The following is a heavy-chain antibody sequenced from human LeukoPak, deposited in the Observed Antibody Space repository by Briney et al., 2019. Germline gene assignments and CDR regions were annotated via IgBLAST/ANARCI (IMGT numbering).Heavy chain of an antibody. CDR3: ASESSGSYYNYFDY. CDR1: GGSISSYY. Sequence: SETLSLTCTVSGGSISSYYWSWIRQPPGKGLEWIGYVYYRGTTNYSPSLKSRVTMSVGTSKNQFSLKLSSVTAADTAVYYCASESSGSYYNYFDYWGQGTLVTVSS. J-gene: IGHJ4*02. D-gene: IGHD3-22*01. CDR2: VYYRGTT. V-gene: IGHV4-59*01.